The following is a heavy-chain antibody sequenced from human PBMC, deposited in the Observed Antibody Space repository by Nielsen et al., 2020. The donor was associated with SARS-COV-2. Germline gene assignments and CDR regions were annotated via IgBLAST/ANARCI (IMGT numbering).Heavy chain of an antibody. J-gene: IGHJ6*02. Sequence: SETLSLTCTVSGASLSSGGYFWSWIRQHPGKGLEWIGYIYFTGRTSYNPSLKRRVAMSVDTSKNQFSLDLKSVTAADMAVYYCAREASGYDHYKYGMDVWGLGATVTVSS. V-gene: IGHV4-31*03. CDR2: IYFTGRT. CDR3: AREASGYDHYKYGMDV. D-gene: IGHD5-12*01. CDR1: GASLSSGGYF.